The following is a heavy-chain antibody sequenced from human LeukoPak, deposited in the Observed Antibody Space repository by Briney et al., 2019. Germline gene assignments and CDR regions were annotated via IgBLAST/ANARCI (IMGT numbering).Heavy chain of an antibody. CDR1: GGTFSSYA. D-gene: IGHD2-2*01. Sequence: ASVKVSCKASGGTFSSYAISWVRQAPGQGLEWMGGIIPIVGTANYAQKFQGRVTITADESTSTAYMELSSLRSEDTAVYYCARGDIVVVPAAIEYFQHWGQGTLVTVSS. CDR2: IIPIVGTA. J-gene: IGHJ1*01. V-gene: IGHV1-69*01. CDR3: ARGDIVVVPAAIEYFQH.